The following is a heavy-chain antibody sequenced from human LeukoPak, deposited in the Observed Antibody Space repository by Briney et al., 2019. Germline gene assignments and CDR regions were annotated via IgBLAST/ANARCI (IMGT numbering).Heavy chain of an antibody. D-gene: IGHD2-21*02. CDR1: GGTFSSYA. V-gene: IGHV1-69*13. Sequence: SVKVSCKASGGTFSSYAISWVRQAPGQGLEWMGGIIPIFGTANYAQKFQGRVTIAADESTSTAYMELSSLRSEDTAVYYCARGMVVTRRGNWFDPWGQGTLVTVSS. CDR2: IIPIFGTA. CDR3: ARGMVVTRRGNWFDP. J-gene: IGHJ5*02.